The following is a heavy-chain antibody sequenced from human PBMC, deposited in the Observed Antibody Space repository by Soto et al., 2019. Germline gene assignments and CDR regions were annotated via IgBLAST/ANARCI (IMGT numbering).Heavy chain of an antibody. J-gene: IGHJ5*02. CDR2: ISAYNGNT. V-gene: IGHV1-18*01. Sequence: GASVKVSCKSSGYTFTSYGISWVRQAPGQGLEWMGWISAYNGNTNYAQKLQGRVTMTTDTSTSTAYMELRSLRSDDTAVYYWARVKASGWLNWFDPWGQGTLVTVSS. CDR1: GYTFTSYG. CDR3: ARVKASGWLNWFDP. D-gene: IGHD6-19*01.